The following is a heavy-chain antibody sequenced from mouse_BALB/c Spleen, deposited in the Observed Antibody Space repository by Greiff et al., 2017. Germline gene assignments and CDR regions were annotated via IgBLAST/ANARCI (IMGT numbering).Heavy chain of an antibody. J-gene: IGHJ3*01. CDR1: GYAFTNYL. CDR3: ARYWFAY. CDR2: INPGSGGT. Sequence: VQLQQSGAELVRPGTSVKVSCKASGYAFTNYLIEWVKQRPGQGLEWIGVINPGSGGTNHNEKFKGKATLTADKSSSTAYMQLSSLTSDDSAVYFCARYWFAYWGQGTLVTVSA. V-gene: IGHV1-54*01.